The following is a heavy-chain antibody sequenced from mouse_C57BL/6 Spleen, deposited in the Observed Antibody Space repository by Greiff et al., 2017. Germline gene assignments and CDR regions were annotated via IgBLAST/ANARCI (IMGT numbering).Heavy chain of an antibody. V-gene: IGHV14-2*01. D-gene: IGHD2-14*01. Sequence: EVQLQQSGAELVKPGASVKLSCTASGFNIKDYYMHWVKQRTEQGLEWIGRIDPEDGETKYAPKFQGKATLTADTSSNTAYLQLSSLTSEDTAVYYCARLGGNYLDYWGQGTTLTVSS. CDR2: IDPEDGET. CDR3: ARLGGNYLDY. J-gene: IGHJ2*01. CDR1: GFNIKDYY.